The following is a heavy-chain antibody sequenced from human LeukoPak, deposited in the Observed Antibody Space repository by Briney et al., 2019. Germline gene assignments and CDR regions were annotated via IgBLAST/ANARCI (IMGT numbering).Heavy chain of an antibody. Sequence: SETLSLTCAVYGGSFSDYYWSWIRQPPGKGLEWIGEINHSGSTNYNPSLKSRVTISVDTSKNQFSLKLSSVTAADTAVYYCARRLWLRWFDPWGQGTLVTVSS. D-gene: IGHD5-18*01. CDR1: GGSFSDYY. V-gene: IGHV4-34*01. CDR3: ARRLWLRWFDP. J-gene: IGHJ5*02. CDR2: INHSGST.